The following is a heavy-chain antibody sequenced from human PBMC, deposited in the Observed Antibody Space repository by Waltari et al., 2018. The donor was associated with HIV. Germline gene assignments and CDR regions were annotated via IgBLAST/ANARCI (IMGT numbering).Heavy chain of an antibody. V-gene: IGHV5-51*01. CDR2: IYPDDSDT. Sequence: DVQLVQSGAEIKKPGKYLKISCKGSGYGFTTYWIGWVRQMPGKGLDWMVIIYPDDSDTRYNPSFRGQVTISVDRSISTAHLSWRRLKTSDTGIYYCVTSAYGANSWIDYWGQGTPVTVSS. CDR1: GYGFTTYW. D-gene: IGHD3-10*01. J-gene: IGHJ4*02. CDR3: VTSAYGANSWIDY.